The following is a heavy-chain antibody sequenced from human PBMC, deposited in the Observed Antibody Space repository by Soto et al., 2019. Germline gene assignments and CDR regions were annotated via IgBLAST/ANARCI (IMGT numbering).Heavy chain of an antibody. CDR1: GFTFNHYA. Sequence: VHLVESGGGLVQPGGSLRLACTASGFTFNHYAMSWVRQAPRKGLEWVSAVSGRGGSTKYADSVKGRFIISRDNSNSTLYLQMDSLRGEDTAVYYCAKDSTVTTSLYFYYYGFDVWGQGTTVTVSS. D-gene: IGHD4-17*01. V-gene: IGHV3-23*04. J-gene: IGHJ6*02. CDR2: VSGRGGST. CDR3: AKDSTVTTSLYFYYYGFDV.